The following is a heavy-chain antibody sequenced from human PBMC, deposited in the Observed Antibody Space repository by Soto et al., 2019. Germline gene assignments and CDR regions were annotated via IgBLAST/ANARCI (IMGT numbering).Heavy chain of an antibody. V-gene: IGHV4-30-4*01. CDR1: GGSMNSGDFY. CDR3: ASSVGTNWFDP. Sequence: QVHLEESGPGLVKPSQTLSLTCTVSGGSMNSGDFYWNWIRQPPGKGLEWIGYIYYSGSSYINPSLTSRVTMSVDRPRNQFSLGLTSVTVADTAVYYCASSVGTNWFDPWGQGTLVTVSS. D-gene: IGHD6-19*01. CDR2: IYYSGSS. J-gene: IGHJ5*02.